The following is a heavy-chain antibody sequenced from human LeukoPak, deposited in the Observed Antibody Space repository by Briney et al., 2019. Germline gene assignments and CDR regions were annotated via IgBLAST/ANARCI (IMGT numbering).Heavy chain of an antibody. J-gene: IGHJ4*02. D-gene: IGHD3-10*01. Sequence: GGSLRLSCAASGFTFNTYWMHWVRQAPGKGLVWVSHINPDGSQTNYADSVTGRFTISRDNAKNTLYLQMNSLRAEDTAVYYCARDPVRRDSYWGQGTLVTVSS. CDR3: ARDPVRRDSY. V-gene: IGHV3-74*01. CDR1: GFTFNTYW. CDR2: INPDGSQT.